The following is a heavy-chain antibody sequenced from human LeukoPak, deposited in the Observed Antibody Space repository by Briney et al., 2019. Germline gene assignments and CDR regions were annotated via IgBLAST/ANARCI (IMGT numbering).Heavy chain of an antibody. J-gene: IGHJ6*04. CDR1: GFTFSIYA. CDR3: AELGITMIGGV. CDR2: ISSSGSTI. Sequence: GGSLRLSCAASGFTFSIYAMNWVRQAPGKGLEWDSYISSSGSTIYYADSVKGRFTISRDNAKNTLYLQMNSLRAEDTAVYYCAELGITMIGGVWGKGTTVTISS. D-gene: IGHD3-10*02. V-gene: IGHV3-48*03.